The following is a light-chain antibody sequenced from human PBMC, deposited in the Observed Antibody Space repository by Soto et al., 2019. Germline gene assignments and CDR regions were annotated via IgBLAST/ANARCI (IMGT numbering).Light chain of an antibody. J-gene: IGLJ1*01. CDR1: SSDVGGYNY. CDR2: DVS. CDR3: SSYTSSSTLV. Sequence: HSALNQPASVSGSPRQSITLSCTRTSSDVGGYNYVSWYQQHPGKAPKLMIYDVSNRPSGVSNRFSGSKSGNTASLTISGLQAEDEDDYYCSSYTSSSTLVFGTGTKVTV. V-gene: IGLV2-14*01.